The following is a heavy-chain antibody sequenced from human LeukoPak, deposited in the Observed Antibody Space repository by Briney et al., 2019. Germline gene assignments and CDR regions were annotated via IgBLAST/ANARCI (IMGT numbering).Heavy chain of an antibody. CDR3: ARGYVYSSGWYNWFDP. CDR2: IIPIFGTA. Sequence: SVKVSCKASGGTFSSYAISWVRQAPGQGLEWMGGIIPIFGTANYAQKFQGRVTVTADESTSTAYMELSSLRSEDTAVYYCARGYVYSSGWYNWFDPWGQGTLVTVSS. CDR1: GGTFSSYA. D-gene: IGHD6-19*01. J-gene: IGHJ5*02. V-gene: IGHV1-69*13.